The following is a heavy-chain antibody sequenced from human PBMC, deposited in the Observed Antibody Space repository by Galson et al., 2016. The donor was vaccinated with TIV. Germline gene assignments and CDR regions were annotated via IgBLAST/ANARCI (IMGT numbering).Heavy chain of an antibody. CDR1: GYTLSSYS. D-gene: IGHD3-3*01. J-gene: IGHJ6*03. Sequence: SVKVSCKASGYTLSSYSISWVRQAPGQGLEWLGWISGYNGNKNYAQKFQGRVTMTTDISTSTAYMELSSLRSDDTAVYYCSRVPTKTFDFWSGYDNSFCMDVWGNGTTVIVSS. CDR3: SRVPTKTFDFWSGYDNSFCMDV. V-gene: IGHV1-18*01. CDR2: ISGYNGNK.